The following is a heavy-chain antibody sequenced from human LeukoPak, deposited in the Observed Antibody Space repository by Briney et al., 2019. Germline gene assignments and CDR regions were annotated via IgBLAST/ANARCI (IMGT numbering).Heavy chain of an antibody. CDR3: ARERGYCSSTSCYGVVDY. V-gene: IGHV4-59*01. J-gene: IGHJ4*02. D-gene: IGHD2-2*01. CDR1: GGSISSYY. CDR2: IYYSGST. Sequence: SETLSLTCTVSGGSISSYYWSWIRQPPGKGLEWIGYIYYSGSTNYNPSLKSRVTISVDTSKNQFSLKLSSVTAADTAVYYCARERGYCSSTSCYGVVDYWGQGTLVTVSS.